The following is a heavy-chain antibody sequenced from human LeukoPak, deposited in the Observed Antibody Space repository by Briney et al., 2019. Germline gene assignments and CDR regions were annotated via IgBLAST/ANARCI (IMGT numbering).Heavy chain of an antibody. J-gene: IGHJ4*02. CDR1: GFTFSSYG. D-gene: IGHD1-26*01. V-gene: IGHV3-33*01. Sequence: GGSLRLSCAASGFTFSSYGMHWVRQAPGKGLEWVAVIWYDGSNKYYADSVKGRFTISRDNAKNSLYLQMNSLRAEDTAVYYCARIRSGSGSDYWGQGTLVTVSS. CDR3: ARIRSGSGSDY. CDR2: IWYDGSNK.